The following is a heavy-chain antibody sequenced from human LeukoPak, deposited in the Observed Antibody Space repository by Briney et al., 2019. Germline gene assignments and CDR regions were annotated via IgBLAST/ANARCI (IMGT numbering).Heavy chain of an antibody. V-gene: IGHV3-23*01. D-gene: IGHD3-9*01. CDR1: GFTFSSYG. CDR3: AKDSNFDWLLGVFDY. J-gene: IGHJ4*02. Sequence: QPGGSLRLSCAASGFTFSSYGMTWVRQAPGKGLEWVSGISDSGGSPYYADSVKGRFTISRDQSKNTLFLQMNSLRAEDTAVYYCAKDSNFDWLLGVFDYWGQGTLVTVSS. CDR2: ISDSGGSP.